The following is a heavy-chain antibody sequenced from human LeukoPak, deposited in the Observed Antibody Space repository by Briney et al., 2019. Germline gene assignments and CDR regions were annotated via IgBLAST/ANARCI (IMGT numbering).Heavy chain of an antibody. V-gene: IGHV1-8*01. CDR2: MNPNRGDT. J-gene: IGHJ5*02. Sequence: ASVKVSCKASGYTFTSYDIHWVRQATGQGLEWMGRMNPNRGDTDYAQKFQGRVTMTRDTSISTAYMELSSLRSEDTALYYCARGACSSTSCYWIWFDPWGQGTLVTVSS. D-gene: IGHD2-2*01. CDR3: ARGACSSTSCYWIWFDP. CDR1: GYTFTSYD.